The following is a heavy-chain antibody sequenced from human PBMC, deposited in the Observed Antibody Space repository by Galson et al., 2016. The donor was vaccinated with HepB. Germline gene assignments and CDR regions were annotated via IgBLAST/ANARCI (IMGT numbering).Heavy chain of an antibody. V-gene: IGHV3-23*01. CDR2: ISGSGDTT. J-gene: IGHJ5*02. CDR3: AKGNIVQVPAAPSA. D-gene: IGHD2-2*01. CDR1: GFTLSNYA. Sequence: SLRLSCAASGFTLSNYAMSWVRQAPGKGLEWVSSISGSGDTTYYADAVRGRYTISGDNSRNTLSLQMDSLRAEDSAIYYCAKGNIVQVPAAPSAWGQGALVTVSS.